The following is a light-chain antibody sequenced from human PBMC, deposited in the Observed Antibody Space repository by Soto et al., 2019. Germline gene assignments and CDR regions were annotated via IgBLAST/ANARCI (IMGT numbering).Light chain of an antibody. Sequence: IQMTQSPSTLSGSVGDRVTITCRASQTISSWLAWYQQKPGKAPKLLIYDASSLESGVPSRFSGSGSGTEFTLTISSLQPDDFATYYCQQYNSYPWTFGQGTKVDNK. V-gene: IGKV1-5*01. CDR1: QTISSW. J-gene: IGKJ1*01. CDR2: DAS. CDR3: QQYNSYPWT.